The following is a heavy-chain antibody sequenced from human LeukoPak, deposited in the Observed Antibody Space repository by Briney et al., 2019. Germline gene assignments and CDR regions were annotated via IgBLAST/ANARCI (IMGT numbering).Heavy chain of an antibody. CDR3: ARLTGIGPNWFDP. CDR2: IYPGDSDT. V-gene: IGHV5-51*01. Sequence: WIRQPPGKGLEWMGIIYPGDSDTRYSPSFQGQVTISADKSISTAYLQWSSLKASDTAMYYCARLTGIGPNWFDPWGQGTLVTFSS. D-gene: IGHD1-20*01. J-gene: IGHJ5*02.